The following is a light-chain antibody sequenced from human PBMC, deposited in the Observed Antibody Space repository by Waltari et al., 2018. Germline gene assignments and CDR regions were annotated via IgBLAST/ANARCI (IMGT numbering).Light chain of an antibody. CDR1: QGISNY. V-gene: IGKV1-9*01. J-gene: IGKJ4*01. CDR3: QHLNNYPLA. CDR2: GAS. Sequence: DIQSIQSPSFLSASVGDRVTITCRASQGISNYLAWYQQKPGKAPSLLIYGASTLQTWVPSRFSGSGSETEFTLTISGVQPEDFATYYCQHLNNYPLAFGGGTKVEI.